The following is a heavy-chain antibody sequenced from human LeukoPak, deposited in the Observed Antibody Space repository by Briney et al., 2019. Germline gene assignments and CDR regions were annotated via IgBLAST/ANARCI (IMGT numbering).Heavy chain of an antibody. CDR2: IYYSGST. Sequence: SGPGLVKPSETLSLTCTVSGGSTSSSSYYWGWIRQPPGKGLEWIGSIYYSGSTYYNPSLKSRVTISVDTSKNQFSLKLSSVTAADTAVYYCARHESLLLWFGELSPFLDYWGQGTLVTVSS. CDR1: GGSTSSSSYY. V-gene: IGHV4-39*01. J-gene: IGHJ4*02. D-gene: IGHD3-10*01. CDR3: ARHESLLLWFGELSPFLDY.